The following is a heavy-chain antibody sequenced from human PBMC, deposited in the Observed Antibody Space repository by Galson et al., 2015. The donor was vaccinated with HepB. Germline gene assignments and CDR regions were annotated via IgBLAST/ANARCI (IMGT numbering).Heavy chain of an antibody. J-gene: IGHJ4*02. CDR3: ARGRGGSGSYYSY. CDR2: INPSGGST. CDR1: GYTFTSYY. Sequence: SVKVSCTASGYTFTSYYMHWVRQAPGQGLEWMGIINPSGGSTSYAQKLQGRATMTRDTSTSTVYMELSSLRSEDTAVYYCARGRGGSGSYYSYWGQGTLVTVSS. V-gene: IGHV1-46*04. D-gene: IGHD3-10*01.